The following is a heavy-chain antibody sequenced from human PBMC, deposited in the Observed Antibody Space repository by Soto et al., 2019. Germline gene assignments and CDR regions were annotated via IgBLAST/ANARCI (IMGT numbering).Heavy chain of an antibody. J-gene: IGHJ4*02. D-gene: IGHD6-13*01. CDR1: GASFSGNS. Sequence: QVQLDQWGAGLLKPSETLSLTCAVYGASFSGNSWNWIRQPPGKGLEWIGEITHFGGTNYNPSLKRRVTISVDTSKSQFSLKLNSLTAADTAVYFCARGLRGRTSSWLDYWGQGTLVTVSS. CDR3: ARGLRGRTSSWLDY. CDR2: ITHFGGT. V-gene: IGHV4-34*01.